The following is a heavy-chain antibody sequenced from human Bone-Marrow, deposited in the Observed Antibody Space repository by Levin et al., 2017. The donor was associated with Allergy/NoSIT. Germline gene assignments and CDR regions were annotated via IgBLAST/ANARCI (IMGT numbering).Heavy chain of an antibody. J-gene: IGHJ4*02. Sequence: LAGGSLRLSCAASGFIFSSYSMNWVRQAPGKGLEWVSYISSSSSTIYYADSVKGRFTISRDNAKDSLYLQMNSLRDEDTAVYYCARNLGDGRFPGDYWGQGTLVTVSS. CDR2: ISSSSSTI. D-gene: IGHD5-24*01. CDR1: GFIFSSYS. CDR3: ARNLGDGRFPGDY. V-gene: IGHV3-48*02.